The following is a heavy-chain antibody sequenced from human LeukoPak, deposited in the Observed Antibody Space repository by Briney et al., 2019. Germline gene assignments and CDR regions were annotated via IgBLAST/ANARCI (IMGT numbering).Heavy chain of an antibody. CDR3: ARRWLVPFHLYNWFDP. CDR2: INHSGST. J-gene: IGHJ5*02. Sequence: PSETLSLTCAVYGGSFSGYYWSWLRQPPGKGLEWLGEINHSGSTNYNPSLKSRVTISVDTSKNQFSLKLSSVTAADTAVYYCARRWLVPFHLYNWFDPWGQGTLVTVSS. D-gene: IGHD6-19*01. CDR1: GGSFSGYY. V-gene: IGHV4-34*01.